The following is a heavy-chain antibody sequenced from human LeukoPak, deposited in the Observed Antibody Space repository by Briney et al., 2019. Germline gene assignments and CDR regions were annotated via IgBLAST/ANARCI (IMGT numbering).Heavy chain of an antibody. CDR2: IYTSGST. V-gene: IGHV4-4*09. CDR3: ARHGQRREPGYNLFSYYYYGMDV. D-gene: IGHD5-24*01. CDR1: GGSISSYY. J-gene: IGHJ6*04. Sequence: PSETLSLTCTVSGGSISSYYWSWIRQPPGKGLEWIGYIYTSGSTNYNPSLKSRVTISVDTSKNQFSLKLSSVTAADTAVYYCARHGQRREPGYNLFSYYYYGMDVWGKGTTVTVSS.